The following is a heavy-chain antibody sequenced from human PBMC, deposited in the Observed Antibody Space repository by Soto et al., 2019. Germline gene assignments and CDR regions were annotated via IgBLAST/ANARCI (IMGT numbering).Heavy chain of an antibody. Sequence: GGSLRLSCTASGFTFSEYGIHWVRQAPGKGLEWVAVISYGGSHKYYAGSVKGRFTISRDDSKNTVYLQMNSLKTDDTAVYYCAKEMFPRTVLDSSSPWGDFWGRGSLVTVSS. CDR2: ISYGGSHK. V-gene: IGHV3-30*18. D-gene: IGHD2-15*01. J-gene: IGHJ4*02. CDR1: GFTFSEYG. CDR3: AKEMFPRTVLDSSSPWGDF.